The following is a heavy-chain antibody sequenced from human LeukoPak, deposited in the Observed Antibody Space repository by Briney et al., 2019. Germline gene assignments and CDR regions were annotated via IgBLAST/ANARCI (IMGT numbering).Heavy chain of an antibody. CDR2: MNPNSGKT. D-gene: IGHD3-9*01. V-gene: IGHV1-8*01. J-gene: IGHJ4*02. CDR3: TGGLADWLLLY. Sequence: ASLKVSCKASGYTLTSYDINWVRRATGPGREWMGGMNPNSGKTGYAQTFQGRVTMTSNTSLSTACMERSSLRSEATALYCCTGGLADWLLLYWRQGTLVTVSS. CDR1: GYTLTSYD.